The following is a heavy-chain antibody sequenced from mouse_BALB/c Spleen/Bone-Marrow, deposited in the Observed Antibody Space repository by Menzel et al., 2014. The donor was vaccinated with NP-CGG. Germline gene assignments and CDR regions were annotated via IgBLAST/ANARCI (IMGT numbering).Heavy chain of an antibody. CDR1: GFSLTVYG. CDR3: AREGNYFDY. V-gene: IGHV2-6-7*01. CDR2: IWGDGIT. Sequence: VHLVESGPGLVAPSQSLSISCTVSGFSLTVYGVNWVRQPPGKGLEWLGMIWGDGITDYNSAFKSRLSISKDDSKSQVFLKMNSLQTDGTVKYYCAREGNYFDYWGQGTTLTVSS. J-gene: IGHJ2*01.